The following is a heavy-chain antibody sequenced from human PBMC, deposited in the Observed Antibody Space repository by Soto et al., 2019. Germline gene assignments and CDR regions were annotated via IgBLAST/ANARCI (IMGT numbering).Heavy chain of an antibody. Sequence: PSETLSLTCPVSGGASSSSSYYWGWIRQHPGKGLEWIGSIYYSGSTYYNPSLKSRVTISVDTSKNQFSLKLSSVTAADTAVYYCARERGSWTVYYYGMDVWGQGTTVTVSS. CDR2: IYYSGST. J-gene: IGHJ6*02. D-gene: IGHD6-13*01. CDR3: ARERGSWTVYYYGMDV. CDR1: GGASSSSSYY. V-gene: IGHV4-39*02.